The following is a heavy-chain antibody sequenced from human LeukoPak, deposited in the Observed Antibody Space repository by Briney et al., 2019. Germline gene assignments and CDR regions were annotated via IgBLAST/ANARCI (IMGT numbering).Heavy chain of an antibody. V-gene: IGHV1-2*02. D-gene: IGHD1-26*01. CDR2: INPNSGGT. J-gene: IGHJ4*02. CDR3: ARDRGGSYSVFDY. Sequence: ASVKVSCKASGYTFTGYYMHWVRQAPGQGLEWMGWINPNSGGTNYAQKFQGRVTMTRDTSISTAYRELSRLRSDDTAVYYCARDRGGSYSVFDYWGQGTLVTVSS. CDR1: GYTFTGYY.